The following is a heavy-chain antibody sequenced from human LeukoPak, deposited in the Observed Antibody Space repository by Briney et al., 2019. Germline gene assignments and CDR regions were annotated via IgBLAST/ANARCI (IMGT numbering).Heavy chain of an antibody. Sequence: PSETLSLTCAVSGDSFSSHYWTWIRQSPGKGLEWIGYISYIGSTNYNPSLKSRVTISIDTSKNQFSLKLRSVTAADTAVYYCARDLVTVTKGLDIWGQGTMVSVSS. CDR1: GDSFSSHY. CDR2: ISYIGST. D-gene: IGHD4-17*01. V-gene: IGHV4-59*11. J-gene: IGHJ3*02. CDR3: ARDLVTVTKGLDI.